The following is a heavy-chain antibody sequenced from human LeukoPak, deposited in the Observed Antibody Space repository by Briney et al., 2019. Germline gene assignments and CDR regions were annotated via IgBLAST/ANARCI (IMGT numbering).Heavy chain of an antibody. CDR1: GFTFSSCA. J-gene: IGHJ4*02. Sequence: PGGSLRLSCAASGFTFSSCAMSWVRQAPGKGLEWVSAISGSGGSTYYADSVKGRFTISRDNSKNTLYLQMNSLRAEDTAVYYCAKTVLQEYYFDYWGQGTLVTVSS. V-gene: IGHV3-23*01. CDR3: AKTVLQEYYFDY. CDR2: ISGSGGST. D-gene: IGHD3-10*01.